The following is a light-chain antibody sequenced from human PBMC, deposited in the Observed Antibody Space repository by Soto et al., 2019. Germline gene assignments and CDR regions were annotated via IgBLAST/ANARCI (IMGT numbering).Light chain of an antibody. J-gene: IGLJ3*02. CDR3: TSYTSTSTWV. Sequence: QSALTQPASVSGSPGQSITISCTGTSSDVGGYNYVSWYQQHPGKAPKFMIYEVSNRTSGVSNRFSGSKSGNTASLTISGLQAEDEADYYCTSYTSTSTWVFGGGTKLTVL. V-gene: IGLV2-14*01. CDR1: SSDVGGYNY. CDR2: EVS.